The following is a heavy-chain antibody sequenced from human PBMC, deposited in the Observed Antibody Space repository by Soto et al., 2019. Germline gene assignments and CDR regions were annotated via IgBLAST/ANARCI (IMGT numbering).Heavy chain of an antibody. Sequence: QVQLVESGGGVVQPGNSLRLSCVASGFTFISYAMHWVRQAPGKGLEWVAVISYDGVNKYYADSVKGRFTISRDNSKNTLYMLMNSVRAEDTAVDYCARALMTVVRGSDYSGQGSLVTVSS. CDR1: GFTFISYA. CDR2: ISYDGVNK. D-gene: IGHD3-10*01. CDR3: ARALMTVVRGSDY. J-gene: IGHJ4*02. V-gene: IGHV3-30-3*01.